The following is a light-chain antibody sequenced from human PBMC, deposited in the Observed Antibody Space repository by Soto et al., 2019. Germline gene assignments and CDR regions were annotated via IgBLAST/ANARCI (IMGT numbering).Light chain of an antibody. CDR1: QSVSSNY. CDR2: GAS. V-gene: IGKV3-20*01. J-gene: IGKJ2*01. Sequence: EIVLTQSPGTLSLSPGERATLSCRASQSVSSNYLAWYQQKPGQAPRLLIYGASSRATGIPDRFSGSGSGTDFTLTISRLEPEDFAVYYCQHYGRSAYTLGQETTLEIK. CDR3: QHYGRSAYT.